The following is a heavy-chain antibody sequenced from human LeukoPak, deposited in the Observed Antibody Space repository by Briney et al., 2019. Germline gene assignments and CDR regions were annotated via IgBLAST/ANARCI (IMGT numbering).Heavy chain of an antibody. V-gene: IGHV4-59*01. Sequence: SETLSLTCTVSGDSNSSYYWSWIRQPPGKGLEWIGYIYYSGSTNYNPSLKSRVTISLDTSKNQFSLKLSSVTAADTAVYYCARGQSYGPYFDYWGQGTLVTVSS. D-gene: IGHD5-18*01. J-gene: IGHJ4*02. CDR2: IYYSGST. CDR1: GDSNSSYY. CDR3: ARGQSYGPYFDY.